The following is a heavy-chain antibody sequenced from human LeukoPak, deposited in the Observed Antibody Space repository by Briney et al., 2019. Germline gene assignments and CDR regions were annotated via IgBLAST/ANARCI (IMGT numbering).Heavy chain of an antibody. D-gene: IGHD3-22*01. J-gene: IGHJ4*02. Sequence: GGSLRLSCAASGFTFSSYGMHWVRQAPGKGLEWVAVIWYDGSNKYYADSVKGRFTISRDNSKNTLYLQMNSLRAEDTAVYYCAKDRSAYYYDSSGPKDYWGQGTQVTVSS. CDR3: AKDRSAYYYDSSGPKDY. V-gene: IGHV3-33*06. CDR1: GFTFSSYG. CDR2: IWYDGSNK.